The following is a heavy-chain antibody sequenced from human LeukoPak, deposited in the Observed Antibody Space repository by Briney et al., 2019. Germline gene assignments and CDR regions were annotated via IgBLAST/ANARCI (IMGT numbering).Heavy chain of an antibody. Sequence: PGGSLRLSCTASGFTVSSNYMSWVRQAPGKGLEWVSVIYSGGSTSYADSVKGRFTISRDNSKNTLYLQMNSLRAEDTVVYYCARFTHGGDFDYWGQGTLVTVSS. CDR1: GFTVSSNY. J-gene: IGHJ4*02. CDR3: ARFTHGGDFDY. CDR2: IYSGGST. D-gene: IGHD2-21*01. V-gene: IGHV3-66*01.